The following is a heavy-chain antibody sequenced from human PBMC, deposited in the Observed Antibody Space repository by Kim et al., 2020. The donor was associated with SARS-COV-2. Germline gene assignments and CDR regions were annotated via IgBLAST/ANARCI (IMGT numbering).Heavy chain of an antibody. Sequence: GGSLRLSCAASSFTFSDYTMNWVRQAPGKGLEWVSSISGGSRGRRYIYYADSVKGRFSISRDNAKNSLYLEMSSLRVEDSALYFCSRDTFVDSDYPNYYHGMDVWGQGTTVTVSS. CDR2: ISGGSRGRRYI. CDR3: SRDTFVDSDYPNYYHGMDV. CDR1: SFTFSDYT. J-gene: IGHJ6*02. D-gene: IGHD4-4*01. V-gene: IGHV3-21*01.